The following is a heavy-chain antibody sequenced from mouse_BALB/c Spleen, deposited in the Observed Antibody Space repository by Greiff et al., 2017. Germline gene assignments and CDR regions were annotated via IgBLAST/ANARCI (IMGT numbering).Heavy chain of an antibody. V-gene: IGHV1-14*01. Sequence: VQLQQSGPELVKPGASVKMSCKASGYTFTSYVMHWVKQKPGQGLEWIGYINPYNDGTKYNEKFKGKATLTSDKSSSTAYMELSSLTSEDSAVYYCLVPPYYRYEGYWGQGTTLTVSS. CDR2: INPYNDGT. CDR1: GYTFTSYV. CDR3: LVPPYYRYEGY. J-gene: IGHJ2*01. D-gene: IGHD2-14*01.